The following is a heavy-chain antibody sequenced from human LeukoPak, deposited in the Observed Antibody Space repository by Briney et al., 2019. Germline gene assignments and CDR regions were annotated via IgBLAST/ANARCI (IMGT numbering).Heavy chain of an antibody. CDR2: ILYDGCDK. CDR1: GFTFNTYD. Sequence: PGGSLGLSCAASGFTFNTYDMHWVRQAPGKGLEGVAVILYDGCDKYYAHSAKGRFTISRANSTNPLYLQMTGLRAQDTAVYYCARVGAYYYYYMDVWGKGTTVTVSS. D-gene: IGHD4/OR15-4a*01. CDR3: ARVGAYYYYYMDV. V-gene: IGHV3-30*04. J-gene: IGHJ6*03.